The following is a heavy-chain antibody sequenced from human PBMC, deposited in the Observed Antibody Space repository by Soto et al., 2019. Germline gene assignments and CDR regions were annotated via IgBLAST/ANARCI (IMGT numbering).Heavy chain of an antibody. CDR1: GYTFSTYW. V-gene: IGHV5-51*01. CDR2: VYPGDSDT. Sequence: GESLKISCQGSGYTFSTYWIAWVRQLPGKGLEWVGVVYPGDSDTRYSPSFQGQVTISADKSTSTVYLQWNTLKTSDTAIYYFARPRRRGGSDAFDIWGQGTLVTVSS. CDR3: ARPRRRGGSDAFDI. J-gene: IGHJ3*02.